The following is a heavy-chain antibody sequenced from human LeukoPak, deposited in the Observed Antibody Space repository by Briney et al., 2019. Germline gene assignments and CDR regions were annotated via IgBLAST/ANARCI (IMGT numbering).Heavy chain of an antibody. CDR1: GGSLSGYY. Sequence: PSETLSLTCAVYGGSLSGYYWNWIRQPPGKGLEWIGEINHSGSTNYNPSLESRVTISVDTSKNQFSLKLSSVTAADTAVYYCARDRNYYDSSGYYFANWGQGTLVTVSS. CDR3: ARDRNYYDSSGYYFAN. D-gene: IGHD3-22*01. J-gene: IGHJ4*02. CDR2: INHSGST. V-gene: IGHV4-34*01.